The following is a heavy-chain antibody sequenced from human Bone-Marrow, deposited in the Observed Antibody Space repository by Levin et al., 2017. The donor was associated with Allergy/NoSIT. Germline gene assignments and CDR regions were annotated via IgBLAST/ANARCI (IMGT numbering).Heavy chain of an antibody. CDR2: MNPKSGES. V-gene: IGHV1-8*01. D-gene: IGHD3-16*01. J-gene: IGHJ6*02. CDR1: GYNFTNND. Sequence: ASVKVSCKASGYNFTNNDINWVRQATGQGLEWMGWMNPKSGESGYAQKFQGRLTMTRNKSTRTAYMELISLRSEDTAVYYCARGRTYGGNGMDVWGQGTAV. CDR3: ARGRTYGGNGMDV.